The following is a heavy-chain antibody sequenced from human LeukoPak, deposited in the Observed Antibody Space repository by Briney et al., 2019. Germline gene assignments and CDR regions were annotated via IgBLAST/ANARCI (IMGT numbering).Heavy chain of an antibody. D-gene: IGHD2-15*01. CDR1: GYTFTSYA. Sequence: ASVKVSCKASGYTFTSYAMHWVRQALGQRLEWMGWINAGNGNTKYSQKFQGRVTITRDTSASTAYMELSSLRSEDTAVYYCARDRCSGGSCYGWFDPWGQGTLVTVSS. J-gene: IGHJ5*02. CDR3: ARDRCSGGSCYGWFDP. V-gene: IGHV1-3*01. CDR2: INAGNGNT.